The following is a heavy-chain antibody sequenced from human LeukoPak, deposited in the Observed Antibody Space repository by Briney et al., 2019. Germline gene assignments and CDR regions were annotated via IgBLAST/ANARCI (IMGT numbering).Heavy chain of an antibody. CDR3: ARAAGRRGYYYYYGMDV. D-gene: IGHD6-13*01. CDR1: GGTFSSYA. J-gene: IGHJ6*04. V-gene: IGHV1-69*13. Sequence: SVKVSYKASGGTFSSYAISWVRQAPGQGLEWMGGIIPIFGTANYAQKFQGRVTITADESTSTAYMELSSLRSEDTAVYYCARAAGRRGYYYYYGMDVWGKGTTVTVSS. CDR2: IIPIFGTA.